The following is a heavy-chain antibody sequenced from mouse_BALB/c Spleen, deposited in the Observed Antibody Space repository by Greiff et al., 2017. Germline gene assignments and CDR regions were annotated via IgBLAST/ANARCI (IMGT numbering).Heavy chain of an antibody. J-gene: IGHJ2*01. D-gene: IGHD1-1*01. CDR1: GYTFTSYW. V-gene: IGHV1-87*01. CDR3: ARGDYYGFDY. Sequence: VQLQQSGAELARPGASVKLSCKASGYTFTSYWMQWVKQRPGQGLEWIGAIYPGDGDTRYTQKFKGKATLTADKSSSTAYMQLSSLASEDSAVYYCARGDYYGFDYWGQGTTLTVSS. CDR2: IYPGDGDT.